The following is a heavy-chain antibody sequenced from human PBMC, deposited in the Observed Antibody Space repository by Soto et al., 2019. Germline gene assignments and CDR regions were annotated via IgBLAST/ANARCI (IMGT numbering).Heavy chain of an antibody. Sequence: EVQLLESGGGLVQPGGSLRLSCAASGFTFSSYWMHWVRQAPGKGLVWVSRMNSDGSTTSYADSVKGRFTISRDNAKNTVYLQMNSLTAEDTAVYYCERVGRSFWYFDLWGRGTLVTVSS. V-gene: IGHV3-74*01. D-gene: IGHD6-13*01. CDR2: MNSDGSTT. CDR3: ERVGRSFWYFDL. CDR1: GFTFSSYW. J-gene: IGHJ2*01.